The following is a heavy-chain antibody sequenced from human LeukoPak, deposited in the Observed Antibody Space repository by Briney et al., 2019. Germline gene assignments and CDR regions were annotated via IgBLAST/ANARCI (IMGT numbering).Heavy chain of an antibody. D-gene: IGHD2-2*01. Sequence: ASVKVSCKASGYTFTNYYLHWVRQAPGQGLEWMGIISPGTGNTVYAQRFQGRVTMTSDTSTTTVYMDLSSLTSEDTAVYYCARVECPTTSCYVRDPHSFDYWGQGTLVTVSS. V-gene: IGHV1-46*01. CDR3: ARVECPTTSCYVRDPHSFDY. CDR2: ISPGTGNT. CDR1: GYTFTNYY. J-gene: IGHJ4*02.